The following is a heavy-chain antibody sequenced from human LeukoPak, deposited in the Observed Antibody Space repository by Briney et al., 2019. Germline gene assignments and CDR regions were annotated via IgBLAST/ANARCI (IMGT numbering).Heavy chain of an antibody. Sequence: GGSLRLSCAASGFIFDDYAMHWVRQAPGKGLEWVSGISWNSGKIDYADSVKGRFTISRDNSKNTLYLQMNSLRAEDTAVYYCAKGPEWFGEFPPWFDPWGQGTLVTVSS. J-gene: IGHJ5*02. CDR2: ISWNSGKI. D-gene: IGHD3-10*01. CDR1: GFIFDDYA. CDR3: AKGPEWFGEFPPWFDP. V-gene: IGHV3-9*01.